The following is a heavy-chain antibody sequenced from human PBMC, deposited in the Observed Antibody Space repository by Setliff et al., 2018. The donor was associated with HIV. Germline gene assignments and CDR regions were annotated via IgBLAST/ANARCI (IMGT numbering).Heavy chain of an antibody. Sequence: PSETLSLTCTVSGGSISSYYWSWIRQPPGKGLEWIGYIYYGGSTNYNPSLKSRVTISVDTSKNQFSLKLSSVTAADTAVYYCARGGSYYGSGSPWGQGTLVTVSS. CDR2: IYYGGST. J-gene: IGHJ5*02. V-gene: IGHV4-59*01. CDR3: ARGGSYYGSGSP. CDR1: GGSISSYY. D-gene: IGHD3-10*01.